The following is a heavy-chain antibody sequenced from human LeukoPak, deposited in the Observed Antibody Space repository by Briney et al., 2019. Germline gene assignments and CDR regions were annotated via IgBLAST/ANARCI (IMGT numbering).Heavy chain of an antibody. V-gene: IGHV1-46*01. J-gene: IGHJ2*01. CDR2: INPSGGST. CDR3: ARDWHWGFDL. CDR1: GYTFTSYY. Sequence: GASVKVSRKASGYTFTSYYMHWVRQAPGQGLEWMGIINPSGGSTNYAQKFQGRVTMTRDTSTNTVYMELSSLRSEDTAVYYCARDWHWGFDLWGRGTLVTVSS.